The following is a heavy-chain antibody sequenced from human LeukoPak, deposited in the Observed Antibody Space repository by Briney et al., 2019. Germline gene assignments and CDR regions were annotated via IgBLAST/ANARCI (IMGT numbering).Heavy chain of an antibody. CDR3: ARGDGYNIRYFDY. CDR2: INRSGST. Sequence: SETLSLTCAVYGGSFSGYYWSWIRQPPGKGLEWIGEINRSGSTNYNPSLKSRVTISVDTSKNQFSLKLSSVTAADTAVYYCARGDGYNIRYFDYWGQGTLVTVSS. D-gene: IGHD5-24*01. CDR1: GGSFSGYY. J-gene: IGHJ4*02. V-gene: IGHV4-34*01.